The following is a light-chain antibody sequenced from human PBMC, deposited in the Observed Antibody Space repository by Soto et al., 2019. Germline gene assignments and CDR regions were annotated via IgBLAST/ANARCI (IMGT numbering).Light chain of an antibody. CDR2: EVS. CDR3: SSYTNTNTPYV. Sequence: QSALTQPRSVSGSPGQSVTISCTGTSSDVGGYNYVSWYQQNPGKAPKLMIYEVSNRPSGVSIRFSGSKSGNTASLTISGLQAEDEADYYCSSYTNTNTPYVFGTGTQLTVL. CDR1: SSDVGGYNY. J-gene: IGLJ1*01. V-gene: IGLV2-14*01.